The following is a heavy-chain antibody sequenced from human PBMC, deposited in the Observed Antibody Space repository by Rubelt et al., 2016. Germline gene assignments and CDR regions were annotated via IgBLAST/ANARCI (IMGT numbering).Heavy chain of an antibody. D-gene: IGHD4-17*01. CDR1: GGSISSSSYY. CDR2: IHDSGTT. J-gene: IGHJ4*02. V-gene: IGHV4-39*01. Sequence: QLQLQESGPGLVKPSETLSLTCTVSGGSISSSSYYWGWIRQPPGKGLEWIGSIHDSGTTYYNPSLQSRVTISVDTSRNQFALKLTSVTAADTAVYYGARQSGYGDQINYWGQGTLVTVSS. CDR3: ARQSGYGDQINY.